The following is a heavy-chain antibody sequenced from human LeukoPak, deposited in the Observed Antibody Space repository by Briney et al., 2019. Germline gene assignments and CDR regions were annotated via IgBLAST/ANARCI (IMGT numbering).Heavy chain of an antibody. V-gene: IGHV3-33*01. CDR3: GRAPPYSNCYMDV. Sequence: PGRSLRLSCAASGFTFSSYGMHWVRQAPGKGLEWVAVIWYDGSNKYYADSVKGRFTISRDNSKNTLYLQMNSLRAEDTAVYYCGRAPPYSNCYMDVWGKGTTVTVSS. CDR1: GFTFSSYG. J-gene: IGHJ6*03. CDR2: IWYDGSNK. D-gene: IGHD4-11*01.